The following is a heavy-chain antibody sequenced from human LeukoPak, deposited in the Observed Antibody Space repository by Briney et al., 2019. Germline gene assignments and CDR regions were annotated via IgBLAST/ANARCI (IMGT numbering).Heavy chain of an antibody. J-gene: IGHJ4*02. Sequence: ASVKVSCKASGYTFTSYYMHWVRQAPGQGLEWMGIINPSGGSTSYAQKFQGRVTMTRDTSTSTVYMELSSLRAEDTAVYYCAKAPRPWVGGATGSRYYFDYWGQGTLVTVSS. D-gene: IGHD1-26*01. CDR3: AKAPRPWVGGATGSRYYFDY. CDR1: GYTFTSYY. CDR2: INPSGGST. V-gene: IGHV1-46*01.